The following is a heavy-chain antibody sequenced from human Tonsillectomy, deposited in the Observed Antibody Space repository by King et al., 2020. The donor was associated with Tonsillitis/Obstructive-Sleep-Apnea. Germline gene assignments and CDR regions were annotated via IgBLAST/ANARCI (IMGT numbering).Heavy chain of an antibody. J-gene: IGHJ6*02. Sequence: QLVQSGAEVKKPGASVKVSCKASGYTFSRYGITWVRQAPGQGLEWMGWISAYNGNTNYAQKVQGRVTMTTDTSTSTAYMEVRSLRSDDTAVYYCARDNYDSSGYYSAGMDVWGQGTTVTVSS. CDR2: ISAYNGNT. CDR1: GYTFSRYG. CDR3: ARDNYDSSGYYSAGMDV. D-gene: IGHD3-22*01. V-gene: IGHV1-18*01.